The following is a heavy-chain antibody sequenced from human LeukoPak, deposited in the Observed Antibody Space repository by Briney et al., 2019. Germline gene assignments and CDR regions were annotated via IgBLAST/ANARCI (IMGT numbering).Heavy chain of an antibody. CDR3: ARGTFPDDAFDV. D-gene: IGHD1-7*01. Sequence: GGSLSLSWAPYALTFSTFSMNWVRHTPRKWLEWVSATRGRGSDIYYADSVKGRFTISRDNPKRSLYMRRNSLRAEDTAVYYCARGTFPDDAFDVWGQGTVVTVSS. V-gene: IGHV3-21*01. CDR1: ALTFSTFS. CDR2: TRGRGSDI. J-gene: IGHJ3*01.